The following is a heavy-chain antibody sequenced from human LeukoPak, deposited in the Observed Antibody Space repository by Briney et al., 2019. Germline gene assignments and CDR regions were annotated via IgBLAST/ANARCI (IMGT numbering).Heavy chain of an antibody. J-gene: IGHJ4*02. CDR1: GYTFTSYA. D-gene: IGHD6-13*01. CDR2: INAGNGNT. CDR3: ARDRKAAAGTFHY. V-gene: IGHV1-3*01. Sequence: WASVKVSCKASGYTFTSYAMHWVRQAPGQRLEWMGWINAGNGNTKYSQKFQGRVTITRDTSASTAYMEPSSLRSEDTAVYYCARDRKAAAGTFHYWGQGTLVTVSS.